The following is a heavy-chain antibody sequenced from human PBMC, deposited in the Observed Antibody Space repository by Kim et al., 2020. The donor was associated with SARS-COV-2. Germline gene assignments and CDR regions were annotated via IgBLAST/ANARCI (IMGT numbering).Heavy chain of an antibody. CDR2: IYYSGST. CDR3: ARHSGYRSQVIYSLDF. J-gene: IGHJ4*02. V-gene: IGHV4-39*01. Sequence: SETLSLTCTVSGDSISSSSYYWGWIRQPPGKGLEWIGTIYYSGSTYYNPSLKSRVTISMDRSKSQFSLKLSSVTAADTAVYYCARHSGYRSQVIYSLDFWGQGTLVTVSS. CDR1: GDSISSSSYY. D-gene: IGHD2-2*02.